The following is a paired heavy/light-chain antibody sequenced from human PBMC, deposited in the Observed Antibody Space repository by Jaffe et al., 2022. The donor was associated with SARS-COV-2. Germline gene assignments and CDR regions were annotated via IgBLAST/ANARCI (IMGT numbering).Heavy chain of an antibody. CDR2: IKSKADGGTT. D-gene: IGHD7-27*01. Sequence: EVQLVESGGGLVKPGGSLRLSCAASEFSFSSAWVAWVRQAPGKGLEWVGRIKSKADGGTTDYAAPVTGRFTISRDDSKNTLYLQMNSLTTEDTAVYYCTTELGWGKIDFDYWGQGTLVTVSS. J-gene: IGHJ4*02. CDR1: EFSFSSAW. CDR3: TTELGWGKIDFDY. V-gene: IGHV3-15*01.
Light chain of an antibody. CDR2: WAS. J-gene: IGKJ1*01. V-gene: IGKV4-1*01. CDR3: QQYYSAPRT. Sequence: DIVMTQSPDSLAVSLGERATINCKSSQSVLHSSNNKNYLVWYQQKPGQPPKLLIYWASTRASGVPDRFSGSGSGTDFTLTISSLQAEDVAFYYCQQYYSAPRTFGQGTEVEIK. CDR1: QSVLHSSNNKNY.